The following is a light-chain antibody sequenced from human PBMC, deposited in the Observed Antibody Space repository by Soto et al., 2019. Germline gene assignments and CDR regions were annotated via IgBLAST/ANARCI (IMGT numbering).Light chain of an antibody. J-gene: IGKJ1*01. Sequence: EVVLTQSPAPLSVSPGERASLSCRASQSVNRNLAWYQQKPGQAPRLLIYGASNRATGIPDRFSGSGSGTDFTLTISRLEPEDFAVYYCQQYGSSGTFGQGTKVDIK. CDR2: GAS. CDR3: QQYGSSGT. V-gene: IGKV3-20*01. CDR1: QSVNRN.